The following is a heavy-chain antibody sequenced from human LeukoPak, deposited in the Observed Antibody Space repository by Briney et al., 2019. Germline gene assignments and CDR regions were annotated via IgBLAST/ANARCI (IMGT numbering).Heavy chain of an antibody. CDR2: IYPGNSET. CDR3: ARLATMVGILVVAGSPYYYSGMDV. D-gene: IGHD6-19*01. Sequence: GESLKISCKASGYTFTTNWIGWVRQMPGKGLEWMGIIYPGNSETRYSPSFQGQVTMSADKTSSTAYLQRSSLKASDTAMYYCARLATMVGILVVAGSPYYYSGMDVWGQGTTVTVSS. V-gene: IGHV5-51*01. J-gene: IGHJ6*02. CDR1: GYTFTTNW.